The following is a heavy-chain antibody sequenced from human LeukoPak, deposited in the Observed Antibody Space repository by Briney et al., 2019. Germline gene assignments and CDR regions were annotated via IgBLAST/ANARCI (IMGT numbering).Heavy chain of an antibody. D-gene: IGHD3-10*01. CDR3: SKERSHGAGSYYCTDYYYYGMDV. CDR2: IYHDGCT. V-gene: IGHV4-31*03. Sequence: RTSETLSLTCTISGGSIRSGGYYWTWIRQLPGKGLEWIGFIYHDGCTYYNPSLKSRVAMSIDTSNIQFPLKLSSVTAADTAVYYCSKERSHGAGSYYCTDYYYYGMDVWGQGTTVTVSS. CDR1: GGSIRSGGYY. J-gene: IGHJ6*02.